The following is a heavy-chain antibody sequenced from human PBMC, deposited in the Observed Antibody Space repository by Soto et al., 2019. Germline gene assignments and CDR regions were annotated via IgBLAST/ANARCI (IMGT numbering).Heavy chain of an antibody. CDR2: INAGNGNT. Sequence: QVQLVQSGAEVKKPGASVKVSCKASGYTFTSYAMHWVRQAPGQRLEWMGWINAGNGNTKYSQKFQGRVTITRDTSASTAYMELSSLRSEDTAVYYCARAGFYGDYFRIWDYWGQGTLVTVSS. CDR3: ARAGFYGDYFRIWDY. CDR1: GYTFTSYA. D-gene: IGHD4-17*01. V-gene: IGHV1-3*01. J-gene: IGHJ4*02.